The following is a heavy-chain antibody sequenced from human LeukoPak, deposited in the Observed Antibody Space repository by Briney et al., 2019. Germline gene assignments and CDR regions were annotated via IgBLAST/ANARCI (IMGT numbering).Heavy chain of an antibody. V-gene: IGHV1-58*02. CDR2: IVVGSGNT. D-gene: IGHD2-2*01. J-gene: IGHJ4*02. CDR1: GFTFTSSA. CDR3: AAGPPLAATPFDY. Sequence: ASVKVSCKASGFTFTSSAMQWVRQARGQRLDWIGWIVVGSGNTNYAQKFQGRVTITRDMSTSTVYMELSSLRSEDTAVYYCAAGPPLAATPFDYWRQGTLVTVSS.